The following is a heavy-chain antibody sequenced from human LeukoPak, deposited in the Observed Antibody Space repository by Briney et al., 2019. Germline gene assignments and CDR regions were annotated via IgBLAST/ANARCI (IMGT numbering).Heavy chain of an antibody. D-gene: IGHD1-14*01. V-gene: IGHV3-7*01. Sequence: PGGSLRLSCAVSGFTFSSYWMSWVRQAPGKGLEWVGNIKEDGSEKYYVDSVKGRFTISRDNAKNSLYLQMNSLRAEDTAVCYCARDSFETDIDYWGQGTLVTVSS. CDR3: ARDSFETDIDY. CDR2: IKEDGSEK. J-gene: IGHJ4*02. CDR1: GFTFSSYW.